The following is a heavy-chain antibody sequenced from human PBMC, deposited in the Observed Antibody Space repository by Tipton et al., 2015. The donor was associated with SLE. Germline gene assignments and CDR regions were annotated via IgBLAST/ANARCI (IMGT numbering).Heavy chain of an antibody. CDR1: GGSFSGYY. Sequence: TLSLTCAVYGGSFSGYYWSWIRQPPGKGLEWIGEINHSGSTNYNPSLKSRVTISVDTSKNQFSLKLSSVTAADTAVYYCARGGILTGYYLWFDPWGQGTLVTVSS. CDR3: ARGGILTGYYLWFDP. D-gene: IGHD3-9*01. CDR2: INHSGST. V-gene: IGHV4-34*01. J-gene: IGHJ5*02.